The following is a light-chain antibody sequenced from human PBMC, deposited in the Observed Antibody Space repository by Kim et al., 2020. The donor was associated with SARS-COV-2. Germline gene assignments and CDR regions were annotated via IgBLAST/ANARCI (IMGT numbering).Light chain of an antibody. V-gene: IGLV1-44*01. CDR3: AAWHDILNAYV. CDR2: TSS. CDR1: KPDIGTYS. J-gene: IGLJ1*01. Sequence: GQRITSTCSGRKPDIGTYSDNWYQQLPGPAPKLVIYTSSKRPSGVRERFSGSKSGTSAYLAISRPQSEDEADYYCAAWHDILNAYVFGSGTKVTVL.